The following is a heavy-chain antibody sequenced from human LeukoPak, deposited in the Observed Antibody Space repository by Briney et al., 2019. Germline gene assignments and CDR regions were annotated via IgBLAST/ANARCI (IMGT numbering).Heavy chain of an antibody. CDR2: IKQDGSEK. J-gene: IGHJ6*03. D-gene: IGHD3-3*01. Sequence: PGGSLRLSCAASGFTFSSYWMSWVRQAAGKGLEWVANIKQDGSEKYYVDSVKGRFTISRDNAKNSLYLQMNSLRAEDTAVYYCARDQTSYDFWSGYYTDYYYYMDVWGKGTTVTVSS. CDR3: ARDQTSYDFWSGYYTDYYYYMDV. V-gene: IGHV3-7*01. CDR1: GFTFSSYW.